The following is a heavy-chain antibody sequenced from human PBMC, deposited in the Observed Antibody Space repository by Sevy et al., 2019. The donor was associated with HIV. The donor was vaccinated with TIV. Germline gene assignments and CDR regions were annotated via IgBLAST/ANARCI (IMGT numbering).Heavy chain of an antibody. D-gene: IGHD6-19*01. CDR3: AKDTSGWYDALDQ. CDR1: GFTFGYFA. Sequence: GGSLRLSCEVSGFTFGYFAMSWVRRAPGKGLEWVSGISPNGATSHYAASVRGRFTISRDKSKNRMYLQMSSLSAEDTAQYYCAKDTSGWYDALDQWGQGTLVTVSS. J-gene: IGHJ4*02. CDR2: ISPNGATS. V-gene: IGHV3-23*01.